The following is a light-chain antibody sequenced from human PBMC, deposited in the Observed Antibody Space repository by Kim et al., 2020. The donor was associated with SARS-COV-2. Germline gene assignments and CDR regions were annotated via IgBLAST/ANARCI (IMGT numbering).Light chain of an antibody. CDR1: QSVNSN. V-gene: IGKV3-15*01. Sequence: SVSPGERAARSCRPSQSVNSNLAWYQHKPGQAPRLLIYDASTRATGVPARFSGSGSGTEVTFTISSLQSDYFAVYYCQQYEYWRSFGQGTKVEIK. CDR3: QQYEYWRS. CDR2: DAS. J-gene: IGKJ1*01.